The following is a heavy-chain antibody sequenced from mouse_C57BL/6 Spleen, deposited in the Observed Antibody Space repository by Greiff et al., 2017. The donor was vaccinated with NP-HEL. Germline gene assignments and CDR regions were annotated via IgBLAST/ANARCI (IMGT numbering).Heavy chain of an antibody. V-gene: IGHV1-52*01. J-gene: IGHJ3*01. D-gene: IGHD2-3*01. CDR2: IDPSDSET. CDR3: ARSGDGYPFAY. Sequence: VKLQQPGAELVRPGSSVKLSCKASGYTFTSYWMHWVKQRPIQGLEWIGNIDPSDSETHYNQKFKDKATLTVDKSSSTAYMQLSSLTSEDSAVYYCARSGDGYPFAYWGQGTLVTVSA. CDR1: GYTFTSYW.